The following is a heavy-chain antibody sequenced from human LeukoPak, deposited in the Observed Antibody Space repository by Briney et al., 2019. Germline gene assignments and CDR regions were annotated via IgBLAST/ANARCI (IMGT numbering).Heavy chain of an antibody. Sequence: ASVKVSCKASGGTFSSYAISWVRQAPGQGLEWMGWMNPNSGNTGYAQKFQGRVTMTRNTSISTAYMELSSLRSEDTAVYYCVSTIGTYWGQGTLVTVSS. J-gene: IGHJ4*02. D-gene: IGHD5/OR15-5a*01. CDR2: MNPNSGNT. CDR1: GGTFSSYA. V-gene: IGHV1-8*02. CDR3: VSTIGTY.